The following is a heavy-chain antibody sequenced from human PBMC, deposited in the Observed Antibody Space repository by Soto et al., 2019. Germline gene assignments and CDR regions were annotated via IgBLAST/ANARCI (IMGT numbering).Heavy chain of an antibody. CDR2: IIPILSIA. Sequence: QVQLVQSGAEVKKPGSSVKVSCKASGGTFSSYTISWVRQAPGQGLEWMGRIIPILSIANYAQKFQGRVTITADKSTSTAYMELSSLRSEDTAVYYCARGYCSGGSCYSGNYYYYYYYMDVWGKGTTVTVSS. CDR3: ARGYCSGGSCYSGNYYYYYYYMDV. D-gene: IGHD2-15*01. V-gene: IGHV1-69*02. J-gene: IGHJ6*03. CDR1: GGTFSSYT.